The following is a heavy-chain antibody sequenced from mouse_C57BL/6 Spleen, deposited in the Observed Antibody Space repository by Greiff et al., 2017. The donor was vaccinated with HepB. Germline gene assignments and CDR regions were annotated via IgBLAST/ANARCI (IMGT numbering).Heavy chain of an antibody. D-gene: IGHD1-1*01. V-gene: IGHV1-39*01. CDR1: GYSFTDYN. CDR3: ARPGFITTVVAPYYFDY. Sequence: EVQLQQSGPELVKPGASVKISCKASGYSFTDYNMNWVKQSNGKSLEWIGVINPNYGTTSYNQKFKGKATLTVDQSSSTAYMQLNSLTSEYSAVYYCARPGFITTVVAPYYFDYWGQGTTLTVSS. J-gene: IGHJ2*01. CDR2: INPNYGTT.